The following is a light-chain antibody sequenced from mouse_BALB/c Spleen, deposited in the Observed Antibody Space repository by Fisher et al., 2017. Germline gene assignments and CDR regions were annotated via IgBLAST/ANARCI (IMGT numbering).Light chain of an antibody. CDR2: STS. V-gene: IGKV4-57-1*01. CDR1: SSVSSSY. Sequence: DIVLTQTTALMSASPGEKVTMTCRASSSVSSSYLHWYQQKSGASPKLWIYSTSNLASGVPARFSGSGSGTSYSLTISRMEAEDAATYYCHQRSSYPFTFGSGTKLEIK. CDR3: HQRSSYPFT. J-gene: IGKJ4*01.